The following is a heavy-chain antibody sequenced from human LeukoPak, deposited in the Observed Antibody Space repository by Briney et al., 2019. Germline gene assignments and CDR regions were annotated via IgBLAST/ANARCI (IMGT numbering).Heavy chain of an antibody. J-gene: IGHJ5*02. D-gene: IGHD2-8*01. CDR1: GYTFTTYG. CDR2: ISDYNGNT. Sequence: ASVKVSCKASGYTFTTYGIGWVRQAPGQGLEWMGWISDYNGNTKSAQKFQGRFTMTTETSTSTANMELRSLRFDDTAVYYRARAQRTRKMVYPIIPWFDPWGQGTLVPVSS. V-gene: IGHV1-18*01. CDR3: ARAQRTRKMVYPIIPWFDP.